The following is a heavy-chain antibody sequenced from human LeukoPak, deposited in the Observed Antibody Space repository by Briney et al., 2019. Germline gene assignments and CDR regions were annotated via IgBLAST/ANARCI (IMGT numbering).Heavy chain of an antibody. CDR3: AKFPSYDSSGHDGFDV. J-gene: IGHJ3*01. D-gene: IGHD3-22*01. V-gene: IGHV3-23*01. CDR1: GFTFKSHA. Sequence: GGSLRLSCAASGFTFKSHAMSWVRQAPGGGLEWVSATSGSGGSKFYADSVKGRFTISRDNSKDTLFLQMNSLRAEDTAIYYCAKFPSYDSSGHDGFDVWGQGARVTVS. CDR2: TSGSGGSK.